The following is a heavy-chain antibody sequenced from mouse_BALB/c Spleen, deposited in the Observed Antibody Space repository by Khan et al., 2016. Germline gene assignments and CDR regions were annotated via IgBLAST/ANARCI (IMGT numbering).Heavy chain of an antibody. V-gene: IGHV1-9*01. CDR2: ILPGSGST. CDR3: ARADGRGYFGY. J-gene: IGHJ2*01. Sequence: QVQLEQSGAELMKPGASVKISCKATGYTFSSYWIEWVKQSPGHGLEWIGEILPGSGSTNYNEKFRGKATFTADTSSNTAYMQLSSLTSDDSAVHVCARADGRGYFGYWGQGTTLTVSS. CDR1: GYTFSSYW.